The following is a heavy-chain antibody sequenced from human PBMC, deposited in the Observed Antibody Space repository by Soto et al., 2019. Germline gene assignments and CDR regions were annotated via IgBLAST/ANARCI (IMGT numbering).Heavy chain of an antibody. CDR3: ARAYYGVCDY. V-gene: IGHV4-34*01. CDR1: GGSFSGYY. CDR2: INHSGST. D-gene: IGHD3-3*01. J-gene: IGHJ4*02. Sequence: SETLSLTCAVYGGSFSGYYWSWIRQPPGKGLEWIGEINHSGSTNYNPSLKSRVTISVDTSKNQLSLKLSSVTAADTAVYYCARAYYGVCDYWGLGTLVTVSS.